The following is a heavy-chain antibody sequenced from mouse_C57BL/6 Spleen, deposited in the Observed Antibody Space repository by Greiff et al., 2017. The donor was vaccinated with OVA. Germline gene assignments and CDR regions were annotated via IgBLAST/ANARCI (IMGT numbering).Heavy chain of an antibody. CDR3: ARYGLRREGDYYAMDY. CDR1: GYTFTSYW. D-gene: IGHD2-2*01. CDR2: IDPSDSYT. J-gene: IGHJ4*01. Sequence: QVQLQQPGAELVMPGASVKLSCKASGYTFTSYWMHWVKQRPGQGLEWIGEIDPSDSYTNYNQKFKGKSTLTVDKSSSTAYMQLSSLTSEDSAVYYCARYGLRREGDYYAMDYWGQGTSVTVSA. V-gene: IGHV1-69*01.